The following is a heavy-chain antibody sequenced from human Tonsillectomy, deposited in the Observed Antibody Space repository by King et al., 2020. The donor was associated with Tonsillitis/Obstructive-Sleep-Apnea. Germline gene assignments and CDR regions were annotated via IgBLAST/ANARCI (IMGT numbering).Heavy chain of an antibody. Sequence: QLVQSGGGVVQPERSLRLSCAASGFTFSSYVMHWVRQAPGKGLEWVAVISYEGSNKYYADSVKGRFTISRDNSKNTLYLQMNSLRTEDTAVYYCARGDDFWSGYSRYYMDVWGKGTTVTVSS. CDR1: GFTFSSYV. CDR3: ARGDDFWSGYSRYYMDV. CDR2: ISYEGSNK. V-gene: IGHV3-30*04. J-gene: IGHJ6*03. D-gene: IGHD3-3*01.